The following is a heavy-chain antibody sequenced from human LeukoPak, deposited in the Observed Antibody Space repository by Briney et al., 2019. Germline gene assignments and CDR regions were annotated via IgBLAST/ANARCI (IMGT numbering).Heavy chain of an antibody. CDR3: ASFRGAIPDYYYYGMDV. CDR1: GYIFTSYG. J-gene: IGHJ6*02. D-gene: IGHD4/OR15-4a*01. Sequence: ASVKVSCKASGYIFTSYGISWVRQAPGQGLEWMGWMNPNSGNTGYAQKFQGRVTMTRNTSISTAYMELSSLRSEDTAVYYCASFRGAIPDYYYYGMDVWGQGTTVTVSS. CDR2: MNPNSGNT. V-gene: IGHV1-8*02.